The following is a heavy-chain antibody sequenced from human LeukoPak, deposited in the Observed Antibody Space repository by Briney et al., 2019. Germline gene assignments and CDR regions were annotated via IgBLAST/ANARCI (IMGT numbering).Heavy chain of an antibody. J-gene: IGHJ4*02. V-gene: IGHV4-39*02. CDR3: ARLQWLVPFDY. CDR2: IYYSGRT. D-gene: IGHD6-19*01. Sequence: SETLPLTCTVSGGSISSSSYYSGWIRQPPGKGLEWIGSIYYSGRTYYNPSLKSRVTISVATSKNHFSLKLSSVTAANTAVYYCARLQWLVPFDYWGQGTLVTVSS. CDR1: GGSISSSSYY.